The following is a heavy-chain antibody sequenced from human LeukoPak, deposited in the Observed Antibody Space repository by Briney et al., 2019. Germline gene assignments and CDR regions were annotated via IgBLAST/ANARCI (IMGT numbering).Heavy chain of an antibody. V-gene: IGHV1-46*01. CDR2: INPSGGST. CDR3: ARDRGSKRVAYCGGDCYIGYFDL. CDR1: GYTFTSYY. Sequence: ASVKVSCKASGYTFTSYYMHWVRQAPGQGLEWMGIINPSGGSTSYAQKFQGRVTMTRDTSTITVYMELSSLRSEDTAVYYCARDRGSKRVAYCGGDCYIGYFDLWAGSTVDTVSS. D-gene: IGHD2-21*02. J-gene: IGHJ2*01.